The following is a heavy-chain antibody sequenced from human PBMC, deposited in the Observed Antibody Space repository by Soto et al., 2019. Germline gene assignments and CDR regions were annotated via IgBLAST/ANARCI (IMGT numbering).Heavy chain of an antibody. D-gene: IGHD3-16*01. CDR2: ISGSSGST. V-gene: IGHV3-23*01. Sequence: EVQLLESGGGLVQPGGSLRLSCAASGFTFSSYAMSWVRQAPGKGLEWVSAISGSSGSTYYADSVKGRCTISRDNSKNPRYLQMNSLRAEETAVYYCANPTRFETWGYWGHGTLVTVSS. CDR3: ANPTRFETWGY. J-gene: IGHJ4*01. CDR1: GFTFSSYA.